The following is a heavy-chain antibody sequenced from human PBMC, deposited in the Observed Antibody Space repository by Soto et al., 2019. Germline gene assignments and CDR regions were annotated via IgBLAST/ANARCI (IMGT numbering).Heavy chain of an antibody. D-gene: IGHD2-2*01. CDR3: SMCFVVVSAPYWYFAL. J-gene: IGHJ2*01. Sequence: QVQLVQSGAEVKKPGASVKVSCKASGYTFTSYDINWVRQAAGQGLEWIGWMNPNSGKAVYAQKFQGRVTMAANTSISTAYMELSSLRSDDTAVYFFSMCFVVVSAPYWYFALWARGTLVTVSS. CDR1: GYTFTSYD. V-gene: IGHV1-8*01. CDR2: MNPNSGKA.